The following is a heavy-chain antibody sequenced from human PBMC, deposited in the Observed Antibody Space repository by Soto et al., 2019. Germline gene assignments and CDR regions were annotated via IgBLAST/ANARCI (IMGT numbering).Heavy chain of an antibody. CDR3: ARELGGHYDFWSGYNYYYYGMDV. CDR2: MNPNSGNT. J-gene: IGHJ6*02. Sequence: ASVEVCCEASGYTFTSYDINWVRQATGQGLEWMGWMNPNSGNTGYAQKFQGRVTMTRNTSISTAYMELSSLRSEDTAVYYCARELGGHYDFWSGYNYYYYGMDVWGQGTTVTVSS. CDR1: GYTFTSYD. D-gene: IGHD3-3*01. V-gene: IGHV1-8*01.